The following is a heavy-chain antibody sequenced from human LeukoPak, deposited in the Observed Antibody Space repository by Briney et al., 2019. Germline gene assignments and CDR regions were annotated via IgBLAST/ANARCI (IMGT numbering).Heavy chain of an antibody. CDR3: AKENTEKGSFWYFDL. Sequence: PGGSLRLSCAASGFTFRSYAMHWVRQAPGKGLEWVAVIAHDGSIQHHADSVRGRVTISRDNSKNTLYLQMNNLRPEDTAVYFCAKENTEKGSFWYFDLWGRGTLVTVSS. J-gene: IGHJ2*01. CDR2: IAHDGSIQ. V-gene: IGHV3-30*04. CDR1: GFTFRSYA. D-gene: IGHD1-14*01.